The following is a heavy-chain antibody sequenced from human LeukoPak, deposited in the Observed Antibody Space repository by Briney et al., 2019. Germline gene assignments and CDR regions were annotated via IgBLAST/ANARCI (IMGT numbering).Heavy chain of an antibody. D-gene: IGHD5-18*01. Sequence: GASVKVSCTVSGSSLTELSLYWVRQAPGKGLEWMGGFDVIDAKTFYAQKFQGRVTMTEDSSPDTAYMELSSLRSDDTAFYYCAAGRPYSLLDYWGQGTLLTVSS. V-gene: IGHV1-24*01. J-gene: IGHJ4*02. CDR2: FDVIDAKT. CDR3: AAGRPYSLLDY. CDR1: GSSLTELS.